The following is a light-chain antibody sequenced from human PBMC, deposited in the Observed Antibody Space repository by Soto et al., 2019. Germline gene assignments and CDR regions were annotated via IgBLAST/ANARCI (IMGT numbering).Light chain of an antibody. CDR3: QQRSNWPPT. J-gene: IGKJ4*01. Sequence: EIELTQSPSSLSLSLGERATLSCRASQSVSSYLAWYQQKPGQAPRLLIYDASNMATGIPARFSGSGSGTDFTLTISSLEPEDFAVYYCQQRSNWPPTFGGGTKVEIK. CDR2: DAS. CDR1: QSVSSY. V-gene: IGKV3-11*01.